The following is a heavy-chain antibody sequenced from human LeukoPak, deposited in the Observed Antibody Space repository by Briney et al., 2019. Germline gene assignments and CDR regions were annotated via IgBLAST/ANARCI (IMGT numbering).Heavy chain of an antibody. D-gene: IGHD3-22*01. CDR1: GGSISSGSYY. J-gene: IGHJ4*02. Sequence: SETLSLTCSVSGGSISSGSYYWSWIRQPAGKGLEWIGRTHTSGSIKYNPSLKSRVTISVDTSKNQFSLHLSSVTAADTAVYNCVGQYYYDSSGYWPFDYWGQGTLVTASS. CDR2: THTSGSI. CDR3: VGQYYYDSSGYWPFDY. V-gene: IGHV4-61*02.